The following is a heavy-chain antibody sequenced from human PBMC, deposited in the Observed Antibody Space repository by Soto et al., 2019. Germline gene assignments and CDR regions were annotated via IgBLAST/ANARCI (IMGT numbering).Heavy chain of an antibody. J-gene: IGHJ6*02. Sequence: GGSLRLSCAASGFPFSSYSMNWVRQAPGKGLEWVSSISSSSSYIYYADSVKGRFTISRDNAKNSLYLQMNSLRAEDTAVYYCARDQGLVLRFLEWLPIWDEDYYYYGMDVWGQGTTVTVSS. D-gene: IGHD3-3*01. CDR1: GFPFSSYS. CDR2: ISSSSSYI. CDR3: ARDQGLVLRFLEWLPIWDEDYYYYGMDV. V-gene: IGHV3-21*01.